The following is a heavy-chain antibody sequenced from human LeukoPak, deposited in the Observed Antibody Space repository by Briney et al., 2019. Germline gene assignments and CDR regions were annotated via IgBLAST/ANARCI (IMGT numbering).Heavy chain of an antibody. V-gene: IGHV4-30-4*08. Sequence: KTSETLSLTCTVSGGSISSGDYYWSWIRQPPGKGLEWIGYIYYSGSTYYNPSLKSRVTISVDTSKNQFSLKLSSVTAADTAVYYCARGGSTSSRGYMDVWGKGTAVTVSS. CDR3: ARGGSTSSRGYMDV. J-gene: IGHJ6*03. CDR1: GGSISSGDYY. D-gene: IGHD2-2*01. CDR2: IYYSGST.